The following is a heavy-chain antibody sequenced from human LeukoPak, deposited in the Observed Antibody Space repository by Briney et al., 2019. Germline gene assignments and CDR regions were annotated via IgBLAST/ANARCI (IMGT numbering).Heavy chain of an antibody. CDR1: GFTFSRDW. D-gene: IGHD1-26*01. V-gene: IGHV3-74*01. Sequence: GGSLRLSCAASGFTFSRDWMHWVRQAPGKGLVWVSRINSDGSSTNYADSMKGRFTISRDNAKNTLYLRMNSLRAEDTAVYYCGRALGSYFDYWGQGTLVTVSS. CDR3: GRALGSYFDY. CDR2: INSDGSST. J-gene: IGHJ4*02.